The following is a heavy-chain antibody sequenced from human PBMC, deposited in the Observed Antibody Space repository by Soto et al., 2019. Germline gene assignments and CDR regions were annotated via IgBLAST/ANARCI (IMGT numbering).Heavy chain of an antibody. CDR1: GYTFTSYY. V-gene: IGHV1-46*03. J-gene: IGHJ6*03. Sequence: QVQLVQSGAEVRKPGASVKVSCKASGYTFTSYYMHWVRQAPGQGLEWMGIINPSGGSTSYAQKFQGRVTMTRDTSTSTVYKELSSLRSEDTAVYYCARDRITMVRGNYYMDVWGKGTTVTVSS. CDR3: ARDRITMVRGNYYMDV. CDR2: INPSGGST. D-gene: IGHD3-10*01.